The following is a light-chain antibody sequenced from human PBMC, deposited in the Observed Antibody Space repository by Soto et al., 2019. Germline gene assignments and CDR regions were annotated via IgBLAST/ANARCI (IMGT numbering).Light chain of an antibody. V-gene: IGKV3-15*01. CDR2: GAS. CDR3: QQYDNWPLRT. J-gene: IGKJ1*01. CDR1: QSVRSN. Sequence: EIVMTQSPATLSVSPGERATLSCRASQSVRSNLAWYQQKPGQAPRLLMYGASTRATGIPARFSGSGSGTEFTLSISSLQSEDFAVYYCQQYDNWPLRTFGQGTKV.